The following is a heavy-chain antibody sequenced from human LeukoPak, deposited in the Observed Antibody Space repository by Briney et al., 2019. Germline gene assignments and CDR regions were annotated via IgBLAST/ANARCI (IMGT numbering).Heavy chain of an antibody. V-gene: IGHV4-4*02. Sequence: PSETLSLTCTVSGGSISRINWWNWVRQPPGRGLEWIGEIYHTGSTNYNPSLRSRLTMSVDKPRNQFSLRLSSVTAADTAVYYSGAYCSGGNCLDYWGQGTLVTVSS. CDR2: IYHTGST. CDR3: GAYCSGGNCLDY. D-gene: IGHD2-15*01. J-gene: IGHJ4*02. CDR1: GGSISRINW.